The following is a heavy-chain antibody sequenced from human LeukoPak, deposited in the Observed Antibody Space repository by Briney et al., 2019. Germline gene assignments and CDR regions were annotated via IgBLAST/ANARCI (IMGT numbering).Heavy chain of an antibody. J-gene: IGHJ4*02. V-gene: IGHV3-30*01. CDR2: ISYDGSNK. CDR3: ARDPGDGYNWAPVGYFDY. Sequence: GGSLRLSCAASGFTFSSYAMHWVRQAPGKGLEWVAVISYDGSNKCYADSVKGRFTISRDNSKNTLYLQMNSLRAEDTAVYYCARDPGDGYNWAPVGYFDYWGQGTLVTVSS. CDR1: GFTFSSYA. D-gene: IGHD5-24*01.